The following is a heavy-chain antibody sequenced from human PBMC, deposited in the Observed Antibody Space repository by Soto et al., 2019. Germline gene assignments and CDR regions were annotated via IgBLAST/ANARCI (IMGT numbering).Heavy chain of an antibody. J-gene: IGHJ6*03. CDR2: MNPNSGNT. V-gene: IGHV1-8*01. D-gene: IGHD3-3*02. CDR1: GYTFTSYD. Sequence: ASVKVSCKASGYTFTSYDINWVRQATGQGLEWMGWMNPNSGNTGYAQKFQGRVTMTRNTSISSAYMELSSLRSEDTAVYYCARGLALNYYYYMDVWGKGTTVTVSS. CDR3: ARGLALNYYYYMDV.